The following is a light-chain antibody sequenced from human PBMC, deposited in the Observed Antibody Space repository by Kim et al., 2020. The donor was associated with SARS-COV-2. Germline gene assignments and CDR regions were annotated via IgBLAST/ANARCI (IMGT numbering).Light chain of an antibody. CDR3: QQYGSSLLT. Sequence: PGKRATITCMASQSVSSSYFAGYQQKPGQAPKLLIYGSSSRTTGIPDRFSGSGSGTDFTLTISRLKPEDIAVYYCQQYGSSLLTFGGGTKVDIK. V-gene: IGKV3-20*01. CDR1: QSVSSSY. J-gene: IGKJ4*01. CDR2: GSS.